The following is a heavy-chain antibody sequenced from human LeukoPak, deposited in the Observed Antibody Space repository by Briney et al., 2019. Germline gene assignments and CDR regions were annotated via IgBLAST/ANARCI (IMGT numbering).Heavy chain of an antibody. J-gene: IGHJ3*02. CDR1: GDSISSYY. CDR3: ARAGSGCSFDI. CDR2: IYNSGGT. V-gene: IGHV4-59*01. D-gene: IGHD3-22*01. Sequence: PSETLSLTCSVSGDSISSYYWSWIRQPPGKGLEWIGYIYNSGGTNYNPSLKSRVTLSVDTSKNQFSLKLSSVTAADTAVYYCARAGSGCSFDIWGQGTMVTVSS.